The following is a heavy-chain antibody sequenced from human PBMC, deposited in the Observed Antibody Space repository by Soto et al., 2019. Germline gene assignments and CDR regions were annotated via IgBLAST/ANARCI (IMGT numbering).Heavy chain of an antibody. CDR1: GFTFSSYV. J-gene: IGHJ3*02. CDR2: IWYDGSNK. Sequence: GGSLSLSCAASGFTFSSYVMHWVRPAPGKGLEWVAVIWYDGSNKYYADSVKGRFTISRDNSKNTLYLQMNSLRAEDTAVYYCARSQDSGSYSDAFDIWGQGTMVTVSS. CDR3: ARSQDSGSYSDAFDI. V-gene: IGHV3-33*01. D-gene: IGHD1-26*01.